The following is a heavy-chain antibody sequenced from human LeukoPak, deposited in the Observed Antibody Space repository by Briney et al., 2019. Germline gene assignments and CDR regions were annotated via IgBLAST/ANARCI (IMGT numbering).Heavy chain of an antibody. D-gene: IGHD6-13*01. CDR1: GFTFSSYA. V-gene: IGHV3-23*01. CDR2: ISGSGGST. Sequence: PGGSLRLSCAASGFTFSSYAMNWVRQAPGKGLEWVSAISGSGGSTYYADSVKGRFTISRDNSKNTLYLQMNSLRAEDTAVYYCAKAPGIAAAGTEYFQHWGQGTLVTVSS. CDR3: AKAPGIAAAGTEYFQH. J-gene: IGHJ1*01.